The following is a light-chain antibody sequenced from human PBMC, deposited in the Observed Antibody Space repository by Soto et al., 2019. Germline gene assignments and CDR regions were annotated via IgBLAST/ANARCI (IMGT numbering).Light chain of an antibody. CDR2: DVS. CDR3: QQYQTYSRT. V-gene: IGKV1-5*01. CDR1: QSINTW. Sequence: DIQMTQSPSTVSASVGDRITITCRASQSINTWLAWYRQRPGEAPQLLIYDVSTLAMGVPARFSGIGSWTDFTLSISRLQADDFETFYCQQYQTYSRTFGQGTKVEVK. J-gene: IGKJ1*01.